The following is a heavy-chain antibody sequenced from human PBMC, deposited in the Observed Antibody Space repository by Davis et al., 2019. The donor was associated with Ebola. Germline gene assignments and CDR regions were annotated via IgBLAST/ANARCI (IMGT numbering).Heavy chain of an antibody. D-gene: IGHD3-22*01. CDR2: IYYSGRT. V-gene: IGHV4-39*01. Sequence: MPSETLSLTCPVSGDSTTSSSYYWGWIRQPPGKGLEWIGSIYYSGRTYYNPSLKSRVTMSVDTSKNQFSLRLTSVTAAGTAVFYCARQSVYHYDPWGQGTLVTVSS. J-gene: IGHJ4*02. CDR1: GDSTTSSSYY. CDR3: ARQSVYHYDP.